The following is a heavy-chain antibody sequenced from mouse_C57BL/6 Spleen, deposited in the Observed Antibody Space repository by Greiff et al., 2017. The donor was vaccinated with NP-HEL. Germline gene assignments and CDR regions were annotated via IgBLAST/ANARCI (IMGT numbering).Heavy chain of an antibody. J-gene: IGHJ1*03. CDR1: GYTFTSYW. V-gene: IGHV1-61*01. Sequence: QVQLQQPGAELVRPGSSVKLSCKASGYTFTSYWMDWVKQRPGQGLEWIGNIYPSDSETHYNQKFKDKATLTVDKSSRTAYMQLSSLTSDDSAVYYCARPIYYGNWYFDVWGTGTTVTVSS. D-gene: IGHD2-1*01. CDR3: ARPIYYGNWYFDV. CDR2: IYPSDSET.